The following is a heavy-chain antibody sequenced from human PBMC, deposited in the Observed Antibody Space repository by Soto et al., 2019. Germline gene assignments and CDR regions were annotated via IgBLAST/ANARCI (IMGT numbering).Heavy chain of an antibody. V-gene: IGHV3-23*01. J-gene: IGHJ3*02. Sequence: GGSLILSCAASGFTFSRYAMSWVRQAPGKGLAWLSSINNSGGSTYYADAVKGRFTISRDNSKNTLYLQMNSLRAEDTAVYYCAKTTTVSTLDAFDIWGQGTMVTVSS. CDR3: AKTTTVSTLDAFDI. CDR2: INNSGGST. D-gene: IGHD4-17*01. CDR1: GFTFSRYA.